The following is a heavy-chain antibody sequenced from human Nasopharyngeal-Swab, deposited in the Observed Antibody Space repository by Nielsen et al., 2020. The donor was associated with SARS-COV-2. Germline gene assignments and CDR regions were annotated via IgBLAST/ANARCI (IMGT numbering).Heavy chain of an antibody. V-gene: IGHV1-18*04. CDR2: ISAYNGNT. CDR3: AREVVSLGMDV. D-gene: IGHD5/OR15-5a*01. CDR1: GDSFTSYG. J-gene: IGHJ6*02. Sequence: GSVKASCRASGDSFTSYGISWVRQAPGQGLEWMGWISAYNGNTNYAQKLQGRVTMTTDTSTSTAYMELRSLRSDDTAVYYCAREVVSLGMDVWGQGTTVTVSS.